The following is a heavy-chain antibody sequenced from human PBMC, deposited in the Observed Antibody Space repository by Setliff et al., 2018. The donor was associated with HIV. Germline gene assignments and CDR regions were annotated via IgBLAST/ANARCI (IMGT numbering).Heavy chain of an antibody. Sequence: SETLSLTCTVSGGSIGSGSFYWSWIRQPAGKGLEWIERRYTRGSANYNPSLGSRVTMSIDTSKNQFSLQMTSVNAADTAVYYCARKEVIGPRRLYYYLDLWGRGTLVTVS. CDR2: RYTRGSA. CDR3: ARKEVIGPRRLYYYLDL. V-gene: IGHV4-61*02. D-gene: IGHD6-6*01. J-gene: IGHJ2*01. CDR1: GGSIGSGSFY.